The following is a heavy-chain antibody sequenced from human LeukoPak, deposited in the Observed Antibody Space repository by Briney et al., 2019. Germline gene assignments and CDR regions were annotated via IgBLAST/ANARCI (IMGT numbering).Heavy chain of an antibody. CDR2: ISSRGTYI. J-gene: IGHJ4*02. V-gene: IGHV3-21*01. Sequence: GGSLRLSCAASGFSFSSHNMNWVRQAPGKGLEWVSSISSRGTYIFYADSVKGRFTIARDNAQNSLYLQINSLRAEDTAVYYCARDLVGIGNSFDYWGQGTLVTVSS. D-gene: IGHD1-26*01. CDR1: GFSFSSHN. CDR3: ARDLVGIGNSFDY.